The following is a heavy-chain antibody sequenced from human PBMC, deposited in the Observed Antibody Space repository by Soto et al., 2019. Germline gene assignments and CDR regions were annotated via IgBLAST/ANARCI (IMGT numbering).Heavy chain of an antibody. CDR1: GFTFSSYG. CDR3: ARPQGGKLLYYYGMDV. Sequence: GGSLRLSCAASGFTFSSYGMHWVRQAPGKGLEWVAVIWYDGSNKYYADSVKGRFTISRDNSKNTLCLQMNSLRAEDTAVYYCARPQGGKLLYYYGMDVWGQGTTVTVSS. V-gene: IGHV3-33*01. D-gene: IGHD2-21*01. J-gene: IGHJ6*02. CDR2: IWYDGSNK.